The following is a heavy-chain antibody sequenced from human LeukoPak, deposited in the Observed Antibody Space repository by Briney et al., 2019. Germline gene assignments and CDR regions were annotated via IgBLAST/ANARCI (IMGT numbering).Heavy chain of an antibody. CDR3: ARQPDTYYYDSSGSLSGY. V-gene: IGHV1-2*06. CDR1: GYTFTGYY. J-gene: IGHJ4*02. D-gene: IGHD3-22*01. CDR2: INPNSGGT. Sequence: ASVKVSCKASGYTFTGYYKHWVRQAPGQGLEWMGRINPNSGGTNYAQKFQGRVTMTRDTSISTAYMELSRLRSDDTAVYYCARQPDTYYYDSSGSLSGYWGQGTLVTVSS.